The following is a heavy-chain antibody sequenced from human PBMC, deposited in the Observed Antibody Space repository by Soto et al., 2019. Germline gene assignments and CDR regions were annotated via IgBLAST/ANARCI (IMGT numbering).Heavy chain of an antibody. CDR3: ARGATEDIVVVPVNYYYYYYMDV. CDR2: ISAYNGNT. J-gene: IGHJ6*03. D-gene: IGHD2-2*01. CDR1: GYTFTSYG. V-gene: IGHV1-18*01. Sequence: ASVKVSCKASGYTFTSYGISWVRQAPGQGLEWMGWISAYNGNTNYAQKLQGRVTMTTDTSTSTAYMELRSLRSDDTAVYYCARGATEDIVVVPVNYYYYYYMDVWGKGTTVTVSS.